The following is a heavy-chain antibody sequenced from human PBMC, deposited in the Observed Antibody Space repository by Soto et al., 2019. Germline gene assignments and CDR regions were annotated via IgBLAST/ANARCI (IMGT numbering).Heavy chain of an antibody. Sequence: SVKVSCKASGGTFSSYAISWVRQAPGQGLEWMGGIIPIFGTANYAQKFQGRVTITADESTSTAYMELSSLRSEDTAVYYCARDPGYSSSWFNWFDPWGQGTLVTVSS. CDR3: ARDPGYSSSWFNWFDP. D-gene: IGHD6-13*01. J-gene: IGHJ5*02. CDR2: IIPIFGTA. CDR1: GGTFSSYA. V-gene: IGHV1-69*13.